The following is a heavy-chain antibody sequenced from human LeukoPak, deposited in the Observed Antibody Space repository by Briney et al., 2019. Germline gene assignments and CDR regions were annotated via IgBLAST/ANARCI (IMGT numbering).Heavy chain of an antibody. D-gene: IGHD3-22*01. CDR3: ARDMRSSGYYLAYYFDY. V-gene: IGHV1-69*04. CDR2: IIAIVGIA. CDR1: GGTFSSSA. J-gene: IGHJ4*02. Sequence: GSSVKVSCKASGGTFSSSAISWVRQAPGQGLEWMGRIIAIVGIANYAQKFQGRVTITADKSTSTAYMELSSLRSEDTAVYYCARDMRSSGYYLAYYFDYWGQGTLVTVSS.